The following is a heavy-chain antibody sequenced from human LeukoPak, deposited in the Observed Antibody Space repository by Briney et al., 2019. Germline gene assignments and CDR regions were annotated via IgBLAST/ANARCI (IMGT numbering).Heavy chain of an antibody. CDR3: AITYYYGSGSYSQTDY. CDR1: GGSISSSSCY. V-gene: IGHV4-39*01. D-gene: IGHD3-10*01. CDR2: IYYSGST. J-gene: IGHJ4*02. Sequence: SETLSLTCTVSGGSISSSSCYWGWIRQPPGKGLEWIGSIYYSGSTYYNPSLKSRVTISVDTSKNQFSLKLSSVTAADTAVYYCAITYYYGSGSYSQTDYWGQGTLVTVSS.